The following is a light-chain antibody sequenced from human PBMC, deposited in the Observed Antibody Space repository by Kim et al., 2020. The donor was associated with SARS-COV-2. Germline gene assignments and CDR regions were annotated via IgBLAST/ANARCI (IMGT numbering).Light chain of an antibody. CDR3: YSTDSSGNHRV. V-gene: IGLV3-10*01. Sequence: SYELTQPPSVSVPPAQTARITCSGDALPKKYAYWYQQKSGQAPVLVIYEDTKRPSGIPERFSGSSSGTMATLTISGAQVEDEADYYCYSTDSSGNHRVFGGGTKVTVL. CDR1: ALPKKY. CDR2: EDT. J-gene: IGLJ3*02.